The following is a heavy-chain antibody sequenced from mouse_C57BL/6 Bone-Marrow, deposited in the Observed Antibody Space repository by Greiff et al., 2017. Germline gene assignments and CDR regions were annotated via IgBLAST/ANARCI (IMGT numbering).Heavy chain of an antibody. Sequence: EVQGVESGGGLVKPGGSLKLSCAASGFTFSSYAMSWVRQTPEKRLEWVATISDGGSYTYYPDNVKGRFTISRDNAKNNLYLQMSHLKSEDTAMYYCARDMDYAMDYWGQGTSVTVSS. J-gene: IGHJ4*01. CDR1: GFTFSSYA. CDR2: ISDGGSYT. CDR3: ARDMDYAMDY. V-gene: IGHV5-4*01.